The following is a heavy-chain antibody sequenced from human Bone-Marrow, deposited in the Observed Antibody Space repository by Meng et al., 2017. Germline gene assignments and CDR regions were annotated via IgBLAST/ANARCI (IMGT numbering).Heavy chain of an antibody. J-gene: IGHJ5*02. V-gene: IGHV7-4-1*02. CDR1: GGNFSSYA. CDR3: ARAYCGGDCYVSGWFDP. D-gene: IGHD2-21*02. CDR2: INTNTGNP. Sequence: GQLGRVGAGVKKPGSSVKVSCKASGGNFSSYAMNWVRQAPGQGFEWMGWINTNTGNPTYAQGFTGRFVFSLDTSVSTAYLQISSLKAEDTAVYYCARAYCGGDCYVSGWFDPWGQGTLVTVSS.